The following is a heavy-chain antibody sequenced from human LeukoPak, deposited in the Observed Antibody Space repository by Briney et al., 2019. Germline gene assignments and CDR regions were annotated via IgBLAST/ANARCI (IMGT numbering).Heavy chain of an antibody. V-gene: IGHV4-4*07. CDR1: GGSISGYY. D-gene: IGHD5-18*01. J-gene: IGHJ6*02. CDR2: IYTSGST. Sequence: PSETLSLTCTVSGGSISGYYWSWIRQPAGKGLEWIERIYTSGSTNYNPSLKSRVTMSVDTSKNQFSLKLSSVTAADTAVYYCARVSSYGYVPKIYYYYGMDVWGQGTTVTVSS. CDR3: ARVSSYGYVPKIYYYYGMDV.